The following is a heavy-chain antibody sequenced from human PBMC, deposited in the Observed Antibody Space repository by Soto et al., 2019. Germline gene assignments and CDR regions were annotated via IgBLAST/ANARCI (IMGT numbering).Heavy chain of an antibody. CDR1: GFTFSSYS. CDR2: ISSSSSYI. V-gene: IGHV3-21*04. CDR3: ARDVHVLRYFDWLSPFDY. J-gene: IGHJ4*02. D-gene: IGHD3-9*01. Sequence: TGGSLRLSCAASGFTFSSYSMNWVRQAPGKGLEWVSSISSSSSYIYYADSVKGRFTISRDNAKNSLYLQMNSLRAEDTAVYYCARDVHVLRYFDWLSPFDYWGQGTLVTVSS.